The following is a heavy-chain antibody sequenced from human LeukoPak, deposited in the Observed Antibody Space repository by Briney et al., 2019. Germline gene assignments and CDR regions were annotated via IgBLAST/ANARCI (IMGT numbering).Heavy chain of an antibody. D-gene: IGHD3-10*01. Sequence: ASVKVSCKASGYTFTSYGISWVRQAPGQGLEWMGWISAYNGNTNYAQKLQGRVTMTTDTSTSTAYMELRSLRSDDTAVYYCARELPSITMVRGVKYYYYGMDAWGQGTTVTVSS. CDR1: GYTFTSYG. CDR3: ARELPSITMVRGVKYYYYGMDA. J-gene: IGHJ6*02. V-gene: IGHV1-18*01. CDR2: ISAYNGNT.